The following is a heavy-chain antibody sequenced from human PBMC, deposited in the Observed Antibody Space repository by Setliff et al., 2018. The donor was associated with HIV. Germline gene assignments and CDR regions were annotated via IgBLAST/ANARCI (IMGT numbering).Heavy chain of an antibody. CDR2: IYYSGST. Sequence: SETLSLTCTVSSGSISSSSYYWGWIRQPPGKGLEWIGSIYYSGSTYYNPSLKSRVTISVDTSKNQFSLKLTSVTAADTAVYYCGRIPYGSGSFGWFDPWGRGTLVTVSS. J-gene: IGHJ5*02. CDR3: GRIPYGSGSFGWFDP. D-gene: IGHD3-10*01. CDR1: SGSISSSSYY. V-gene: IGHV4-39*07.